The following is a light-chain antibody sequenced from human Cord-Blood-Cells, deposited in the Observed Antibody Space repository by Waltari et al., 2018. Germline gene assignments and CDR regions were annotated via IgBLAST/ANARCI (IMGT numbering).Light chain of an antibody. J-gene: IGKJ4*01. Sequence: DTQLTQSPSSLSASVGDRVTLTCRASQSISSYLIWYQQKPGKAPKLLIYAASSLQSGVPSRLSGSGSGTDFTLTISSLQPEDFATYYCQQTYSTPPITFGGGTKVEIK. CDR1: QSISSY. V-gene: IGKV1-39*01. CDR3: QQTYSTPPIT. CDR2: AAS.